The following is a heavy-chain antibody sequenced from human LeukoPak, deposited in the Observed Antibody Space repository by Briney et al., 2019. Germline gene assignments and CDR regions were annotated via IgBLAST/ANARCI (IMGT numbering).Heavy chain of an antibody. CDR3: ARALSWTTESYYYMDV. J-gene: IGHJ6*03. CDR2: MNPNSGNT. D-gene: IGHD1-1*01. V-gene: IGHV1-8*01. Sequence: GASVKVSCTASGYTFTNYDINWVRQATGQGLEWMGWMNPNSGNTGYAQKFQGRITMTKNTSVTTAYMDLSSLTSEDTAVYYCARALSWTTESYYYMDVWGKGTTVTVSS. CDR1: GYTFTNYD.